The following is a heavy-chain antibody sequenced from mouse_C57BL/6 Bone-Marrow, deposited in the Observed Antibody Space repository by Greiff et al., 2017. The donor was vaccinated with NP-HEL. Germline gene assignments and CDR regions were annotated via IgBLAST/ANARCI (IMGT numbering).Heavy chain of an antibody. Sequence: VQLQESGPELVKPGASVKLSCKASGYTFTSYDINWVKQRPGQGLEWIGWIYPRDGSTKYNEKFKGKATLTVDTSSSTAYMELHSLTSEDSAVYFCAREKDYYGSSSAWFAYWGQGTLVTVSA. J-gene: IGHJ3*01. CDR2: IYPRDGST. V-gene: IGHV1-85*01. CDR3: AREKDYYGSSSAWFAY. CDR1: GYTFTSYD. D-gene: IGHD1-1*01.